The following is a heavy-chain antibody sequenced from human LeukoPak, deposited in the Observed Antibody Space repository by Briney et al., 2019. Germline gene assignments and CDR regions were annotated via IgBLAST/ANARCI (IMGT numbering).Heavy chain of an antibody. Sequence: GGSLRLSCATSGFTFNNYNMNWVRQAPGRALEWVSSITSSGTYIFYADSVKGRFTISRDNAKNSLYLQMNSLRAEDTALYYCAKDRGPYYYGSGSYPDYWGQGTLVTVSS. CDR3: AKDRGPYYYGSGSYPDY. D-gene: IGHD3-10*01. CDR1: GFTFNNYN. CDR2: ITSSGTYI. J-gene: IGHJ4*02. V-gene: IGHV3-21*04.